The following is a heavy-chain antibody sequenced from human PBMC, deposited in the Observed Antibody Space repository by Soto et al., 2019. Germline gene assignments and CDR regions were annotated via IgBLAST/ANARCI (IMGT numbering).Heavy chain of an antibody. CDR2: ITPYNGNT. J-gene: IGHJ3*02. D-gene: IGHD2-2*01. Sequence: QVQLVQSGVEVKKPGASVKVSCKASGYNFSTHGLTWVRQAPGQGLEWMGWITPYNGNTNYAQNFQGRGTVSTDTSSKSGFMEGRSLRPADTAVYYCARFRDCRGSSCEPSFGFDIWGRGIMVTVSS. CDR3: ARFRDCRGSSCEPSFGFDI. V-gene: IGHV1-18*01. CDR1: GYNFSTHG.